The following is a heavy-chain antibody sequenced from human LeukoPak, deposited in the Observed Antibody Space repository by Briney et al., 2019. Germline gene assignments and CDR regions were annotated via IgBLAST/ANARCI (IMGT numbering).Heavy chain of an antibody. CDR1: GYTFTGNY. CDR2: INPNSGGT. Sequence: ASVNLSCKASGYTFTGNYMHWVRQAPGPGHEWMGWINPNSGGTNYSQKFQGSVTMTRDTSISTAYRELSRLRSDDTAVYYCARERDIDYWGERTLVTVSS. V-gene: IGHV1-2*02. J-gene: IGHJ4*02. CDR3: ARERDIDY.